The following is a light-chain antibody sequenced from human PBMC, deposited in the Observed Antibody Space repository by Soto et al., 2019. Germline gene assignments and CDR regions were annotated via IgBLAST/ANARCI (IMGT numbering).Light chain of an antibody. CDR2: DTS. J-gene: IGKJ5*01. Sequence: EFVLTQSPGTLSLSPGERATLSCRASQSLANSFIAWYQQKPGQAPRLLIYDTSSRASGIPDRFSGSGSGTDFTLTISRLEPEDFAVYYCQQYGSSPRITFGQGTRLEIK. V-gene: IGKV3-20*01. CDR1: QSLANSF. CDR3: QQYGSSPRIT.